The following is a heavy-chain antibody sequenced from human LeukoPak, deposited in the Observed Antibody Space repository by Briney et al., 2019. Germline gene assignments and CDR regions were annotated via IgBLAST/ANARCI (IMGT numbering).Heavy chain of an antibody. V-gene: IGHV2-5*01. CDR1: GFSLSTSGVG. CDR3: AHRRRGFGDFGY. CDR2: IYWNDDK. J-gene: IGHJ4*02. D-gene: IGHD3-10*01. Sequence: ESGPTLVKPTQTLTLTCTFSGFSLSTSGVGVGWIRQPPGKALEWLAPIYWNDDKRYSPSLKSRLTITKDTSKNQVVLTMTNMDPVDTATYYCAHRRRGFGDFGYWGQGTLVTVSS.